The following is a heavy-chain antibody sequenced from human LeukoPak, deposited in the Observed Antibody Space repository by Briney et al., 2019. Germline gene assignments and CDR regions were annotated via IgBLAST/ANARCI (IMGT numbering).Heavy chain of an antibody. Sequence: SETLSLTCTVSDDSTRSGNFYWNWIRQPAGKGLEWIGRIYTSGSTNYNPSLKSRVTISVDTSKNQFSLKLSSVTAADTAVYYCARQTTYYDILTGYYPRDFDYWGQGTLLTVSS. CDR2: IYTSGST. CDR1: DDSTRSGNFY. D-gene: IGHD3-9*01. J-gene: IGHJ4*02. V-gene: IGHV4-61*02. CDR3: ARQTTYYDILTGYYPRDFDY.